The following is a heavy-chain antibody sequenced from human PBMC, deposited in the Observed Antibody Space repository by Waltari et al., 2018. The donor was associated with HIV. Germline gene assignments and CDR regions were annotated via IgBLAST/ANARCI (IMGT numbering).Heavy chain of an antibody. V-gene: IGHV1-2*06. D-gene: IGHD3-22*01. CDR2: INPNSGGT. CDR1: GSTFTGYY. Sequence: QVQLVQSGAEVKKPGASMKVSCKASGSTFTGYYMPWVPQAPGQGLEWMGRINPNSGGTNYAQKFQGRVTMTRDTSISTAYMELSRLRSDDTAVYYCARGPFDYYDSSGYQELDYWGQGTLVTVSS. J-gene: IGHJ4*02. CDR3: ARGPFDYYDSSGYQELDY.